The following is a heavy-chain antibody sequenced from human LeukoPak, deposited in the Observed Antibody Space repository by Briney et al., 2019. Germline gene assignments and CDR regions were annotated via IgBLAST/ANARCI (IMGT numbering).Heavy chain of an antibody. J-gene: IGHJ4*02. D-gene: IGHD3-16*01. Sequence: GGSLRLSCAASGFTFTNAWMYWVRQAPEKGLEWVGRIKSKTDGGTTGYAAPVKGRFTISRDDSKNTLFLQMNSLKTEDTAVYYCTTQGYGYYYFDYWGQGTLVTVSS. V-gene: IGHV3-15*01. CDR2: IKSKTDGGTT. CDR1: GFTFTNAW. CDR3: TTQGYGYYYFDY.